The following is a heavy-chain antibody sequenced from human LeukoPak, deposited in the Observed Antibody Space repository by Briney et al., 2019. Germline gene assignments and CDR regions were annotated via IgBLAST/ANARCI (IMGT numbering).Heavy chain of an antibody. D-gene: IGHD2-8*01. CDR1: GFTFGGFT. CDR3: AGHGTFTNYYYTMDV. Sequence: GGSLRLSCGPSGFTFGGFTMHWVRQASGKGLEWVGRIRSKTDNYATSYAASVKGRFTISRDDSKNTAYLQMNSLEIEDTAVYFCAGHGTFTNYYYTMDVWGQGTTVTVSS. CDR2: IRSKTDNYAT. J-gene: IGHJ6*02. V-gene: IGHV3-73*01.